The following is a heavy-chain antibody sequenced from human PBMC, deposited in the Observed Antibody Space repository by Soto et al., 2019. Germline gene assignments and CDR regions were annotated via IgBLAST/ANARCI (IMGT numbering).Heavy chain of an antibody. CDR2: INHSGST. Sequence: QVQLQQWGAGLLKPSETLSLICAVYGGSFSGYYWSWIRQPPGKGLEWIGEINHSGSTNYNPSLKSRVTISVDTSKKQFSLKLSSVTAADTAVYYCARGGIIMVRGRHWFDPWSQGTLVTVSS. J-gene: IGHJ5*02. V-gene: IGHV4-34*01. D-gene: IGHD3-10*01. CDR1: GGSFSGYY. CDR3: ARGGIIMVRGRHWFDP.